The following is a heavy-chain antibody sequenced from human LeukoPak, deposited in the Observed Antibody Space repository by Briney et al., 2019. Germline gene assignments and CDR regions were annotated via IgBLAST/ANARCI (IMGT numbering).Heavy chain of an antibody. CDR1: GGSISSGSYY. CDR2: IYTSGST. J-gene: IGHJ5*02. CDR3: ARDPGRVDTAMLGWFDP. Sequence: PSETLSLTCTVSGGSISSGSYYWSWIRQPAGKGLEWIGRIYTSGSTNYNPSLKSRVTISVDTSKNQFSLKLSSVTAADTAVYYCARDPGRVDTAMLGWFDPWGQGTLVTVSS. D-gene: IGHD5-18*01. V-gene: IGHV4-61*02.